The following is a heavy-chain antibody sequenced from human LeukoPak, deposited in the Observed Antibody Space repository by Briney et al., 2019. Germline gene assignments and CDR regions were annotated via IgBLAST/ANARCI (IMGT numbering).Heavy chain of an antibody. V-gene: IGHV4-4*07. CDR1: GGSISSYY. Sequence: SETLSLTCTVSGGSISSYYWSWIRQPAGKGLEWIGRIYTSGSTNYNPSLKSRVTMSVDTSKNQFSLKLSSVTAADTAVYYCARDLSYYDSSGYDAFDIWGQGTMATVSS. J-gene: IGHJ3*02. CDR3: ARDLSYYDSSGYDAFDI. D-gene: IGHD3-22*01. CDR2: IYTSGST.